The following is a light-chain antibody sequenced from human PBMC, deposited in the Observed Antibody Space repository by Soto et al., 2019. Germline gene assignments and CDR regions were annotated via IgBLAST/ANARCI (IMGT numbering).Light chain of an antibody. V-gene: IGKV3-15*01. Sequence: EIVMTQSPATLSVSPGERATLSCRASQSVGSNLVWYQQKPGQAPRLLIYGASTRATGIPARFSGSGSGTEFTLTISSLLSEDFAVYYCQRYSNWPLTFGGGTKVEIK. CDR3: QRYSNWPLT. J-gene: IGKJ4*01. CDR1: QSVGSN. CDR2: GAS.